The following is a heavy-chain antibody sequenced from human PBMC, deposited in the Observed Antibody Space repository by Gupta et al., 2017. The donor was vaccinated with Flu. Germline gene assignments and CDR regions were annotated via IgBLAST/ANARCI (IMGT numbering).Heavy chain of an antibody. J-gene: IGHJ3*02. D-gene: IGHD1-26*01. CDR1: GYTFSSKY. V-gene: IGHV1-46*01. CDR2: INPSGGAT. CDR3: ARDEYSGNYSWGRRFEI. Sequence: QVQLVQSGAEVRKPGASVRVSCKASGYTFSSKYMHWVRQPPGQGLEWMGMINPSGGATTYAQKFQGRVTMTRDTPASTVYMDLSSVRPEDTATYYCARDEYSGNYSWGRRFEIWGQGTMVTVSS.